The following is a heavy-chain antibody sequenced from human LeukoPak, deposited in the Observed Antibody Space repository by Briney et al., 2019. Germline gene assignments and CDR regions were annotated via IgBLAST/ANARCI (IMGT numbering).Heavy chain of an antibody. CDR3: ARLGSSYYFDY. D-gene: IGHD3-10*01. J-gene: IGHJ4*02. CDR1: GGSFSGYY. CDR2: INHSGST. Sequence: SETLSLTCAVYGGSFSGYYWSWIRQPPGKGLEWIGEINHSGSTNYNPSLKSRVTISVDTSKNQFSLKLSSVTAADTAVYYCARLGSSYYFDYWGQGTLVTVSS. V-gene: IGHV4-34*01.